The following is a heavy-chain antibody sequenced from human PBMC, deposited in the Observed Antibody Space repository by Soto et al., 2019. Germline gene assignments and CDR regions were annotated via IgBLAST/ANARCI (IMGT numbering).Heavy chain of an antibody. D-gene: IGHD2-15*01. J-gene: IGHJ3*01. CDR3: ARIQDSPSDAFDV. Sequence: QVTLKESGPVLMKPTETLTLTCTVSGFSLSNGVMGVIWIRQPPGRALEWLAHIFSNDDKSYNTSLKSRLTISKDASTTQVVLTMTNMDPVDTATYYCARIQDSPSDAFDVWGQGTVVTVSS. CDR2: IFSNDDK. CDR1: GFSLSNGVMG. V-gene: IGHV2-26*01.